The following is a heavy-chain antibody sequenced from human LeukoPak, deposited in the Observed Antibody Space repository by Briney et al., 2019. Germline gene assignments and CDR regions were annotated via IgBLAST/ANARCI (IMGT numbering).Heavy chain of an antibody. D-gene: IGHD1-14*01. CDR1: GYTFTGYY. CDR3: AREVPGRPITYFDY. J-gene: IGHJ4*02. V-gene: IGHV1-2*02. Sequence: ASVKVSCKASGYTFTGYYMHWVRQAPGQGLEWMGWINPNSGGTNYAQKFQGRVTVTRDTSISTAYMELSRLRSDDTAVYYCAREVPGRPITYFDYWGQGTLVTVSS. CDR2: INPNSGGT.